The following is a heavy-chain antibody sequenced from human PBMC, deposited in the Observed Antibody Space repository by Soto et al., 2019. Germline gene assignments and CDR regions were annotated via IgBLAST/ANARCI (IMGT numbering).Heavy chain of an antibody. Sequence: ALKVYCKPSAYTFTSHGISRVRQASGQGLEWMGWISAYNGNTDYAQKLQRRVTMTTDTSTTTAYMELRSLRSHDTVVYYCAIGRHRSPYYYVMDVWGQGTTVTDSS. V-gene: IGHV1-18*01. CDR1: AYTFTSHG. J-gene: IGHJ6*02. CDR2: ISAYNGNT. CDR3: AIGRHRSPYYYVMDV.